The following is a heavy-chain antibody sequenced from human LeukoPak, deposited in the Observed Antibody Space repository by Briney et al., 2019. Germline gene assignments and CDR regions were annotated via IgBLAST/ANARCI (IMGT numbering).Heavy chain of an antibody. Sequence: SETLSLTCSVSGVPTSGSHWSWIRQPPGKGLEWIGYIYYNGITTYNPSLNSRVTISIDTSENRFSLRLNSVTAADTAVYYCARYSGTHSRNFDYWGQGTLVTASS. J-gene: IGHJ4*02. CDR2: IYYNGIT. CDR3: ARYSGTHSRNFDY. V-gene: IGHV4-59*08. CDR1: GVPTSGSH. D-gene: IGHD1-26*01.